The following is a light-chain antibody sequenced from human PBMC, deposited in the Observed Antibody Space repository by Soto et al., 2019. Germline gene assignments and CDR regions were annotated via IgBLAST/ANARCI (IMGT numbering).Light chain of an antibody. Sequence: QSVLTQPPSVSGAPGQRVTISCTGSSSNIGAGYGVHWYQQLPGTAPKLLIYGNSNRPSGVPDRFSGSKSGTSASLAITGLQAEDEADYYCQSYDISLSVVFGGGTK. J-gene: IGLJ2*01. CDR1: SSNIGAGYG. V-gene: IGLV1-40*01. CDR3: QSYDISLSVV. CDR2: GNS.